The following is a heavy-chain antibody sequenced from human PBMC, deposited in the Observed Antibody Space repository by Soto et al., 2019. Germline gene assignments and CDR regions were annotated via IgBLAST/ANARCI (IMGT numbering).Heavy chain of an antibody. CDR3: ARPGIAVAGTFDP. D-gene: IGHD6-19*01. V-gene: IGHV4-39*01. J-gene: IGHJ5*02. Sequence: PSETLSLTCTVSGGSISSSSYYWGWIRQPPGKGLEWIGSIYYSGSTYYNPSLKSRVTISVDTSKNQFSLKLSSVTAADTAVYYCARPGIAVAGTFDPWGQGTLVTVSS. CDR1: GGSISSSSYY. CDR2: IYYSGST.